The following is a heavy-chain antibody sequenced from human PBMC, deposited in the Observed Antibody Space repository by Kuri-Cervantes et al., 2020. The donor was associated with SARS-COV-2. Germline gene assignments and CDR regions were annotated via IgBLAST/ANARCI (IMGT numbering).Heavy chain of an antibody. CDR1: GGSFSDNR. Sequence: GSLRLSCAVYGGSFSDNRWTWVRQPPGKGLEWIGEINYSGTTNYNPSLKSRVTMSVDTSKNQFSLNLTSVTAADTAVYYCARLRRHNNAWFVTGYYMDVWGKGTTVTVSS. D-gene: IGHD3-10*01. V-gene: IGHV4-34*01. CDR2: INYSGTT. J-gene: IGHJ6*03. CDR3: ARLRRHNNAWFVTGYYMDV.